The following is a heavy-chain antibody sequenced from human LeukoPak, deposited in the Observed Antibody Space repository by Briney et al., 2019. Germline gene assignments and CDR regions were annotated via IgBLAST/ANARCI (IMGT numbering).Heavy chain of an antibody. CDR3: ARTLGFRTMVRGVPYYYYYGMDV. CDR1: GFTFSSYA. Sequence: PGRSLRLSCAASGFTFSSYAMHWVRQAPGKGLEWVSVISYDGSNKYYADSVKGRFTISRDNSKNTLYLQMNSLRAEDTAVYYCARTLGFRTMVRGVPYYYYYGMDVWGQGTTVTVSS. D-gene: IGHD3-10*01. J-gene: IGHJ6*02. V-gene: IGHV3-30*04. CDR2: ISYDGSNK.